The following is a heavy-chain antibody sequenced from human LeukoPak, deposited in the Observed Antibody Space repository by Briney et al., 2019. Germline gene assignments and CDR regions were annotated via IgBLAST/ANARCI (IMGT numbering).Heavy chain of an antibody. D-gene: IGHD3-10*01. CDR2: IYYSGST. CDR1: GGSISSSSYY. CDR3: ARVVEIYGSGSGDWFDP. V-gene: IGHV4-39*01. Sequence: PSETLSLTCTVSGGSISSSSYYWGWIRQPPGKGLEWIGSIYYSGSTYYNPSLKSRVTISVDTSKNQFSLKLSSVTAADTAVYYCARVVEIYGSGSGDWFDPWGQGTLVTVSS. J-gene: IGHJ5*02.